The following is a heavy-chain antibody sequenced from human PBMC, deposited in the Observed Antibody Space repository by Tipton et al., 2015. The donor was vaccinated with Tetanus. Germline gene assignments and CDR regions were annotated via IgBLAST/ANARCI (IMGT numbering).Heavy chain of an antibody. CDR3: ARKIGDSSSSSVDYYCGMDA. CDR1: GCTFSSYA. Sequence: QLVQSGAEVKKPGSSVKVSCKASGCTFSSYAISWVRQAPGQGLEWMGWIIPIFGTANYVQKFQGRVTITTDESTRTAYMELSSLRSEHTAGYCGARKIGDSSSSSVDYYCGMDAWGQGTTVAVSS. D-gene: IGHD6-6*01. CDR2: IIPIFGTA. V-gene: IGHV1-69*05. J-gene: IGHJ6*02.